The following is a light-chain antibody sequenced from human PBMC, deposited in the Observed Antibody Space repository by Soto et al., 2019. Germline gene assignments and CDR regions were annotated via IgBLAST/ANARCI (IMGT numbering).Light chain of an antibody. CDR1: QTISSN. V-gene: IGKV3-15*01. CDR3: QQYHNWTPQYT. CDR2: GAS. J-gene: IGKJ2*01. Sequence: EIVMTQSPATLSVSPGERATLSCRASQTISSNLSWYQQKPGQSPRLLIHGASTRATGVPASFSGSGYGTDFTLTISSLQSEDFAVYYCQQYHNWTPQYTFGQGTKLQIK.